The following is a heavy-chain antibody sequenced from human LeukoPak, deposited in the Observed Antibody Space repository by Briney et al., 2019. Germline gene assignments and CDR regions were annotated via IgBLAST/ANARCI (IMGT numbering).Heavy chain of an antibody. CDR1: GYTFTNYY. CDR3: AREIGPIQLHLWGSAFDY. J-gene: IGHJ4*02. Sequence: ASVKVSCKASGYTFTNYYIHWVRQAPGQGLEWMGIINPSGGSRSYAQKFQGRLTVTRDTSTSTVYMELSSLRSEDTAVYYCAREIGPIQLHLWGSAFDYWGQGTLVTVSS. D-gene: IGHD5-18*01. V-gene: IGHV1-46*01. CDR2: INPSGGSR.